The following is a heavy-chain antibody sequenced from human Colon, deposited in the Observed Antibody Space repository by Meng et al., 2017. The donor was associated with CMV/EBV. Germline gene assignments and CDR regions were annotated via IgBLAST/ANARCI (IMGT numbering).Heavy chain of an antibody. V-gene: IGHV1-2*02. Sequence: ASVKVSCKASAYTFTHYHIHWVRQAPGQGPEWMGWINTNSGGTKYSQKFQGRITMTRDTSITTAYMDLSGLTSDDTALYFCARGVGSVDPRFDPWGQGTLVTVSS. CDR1: AYTFTHYH. J-gene: IGHJ5*02. D-gene: IGHD1-26*01. CDR2: INTNSGGT. CDR3: ARGVGSVDPRFDP.